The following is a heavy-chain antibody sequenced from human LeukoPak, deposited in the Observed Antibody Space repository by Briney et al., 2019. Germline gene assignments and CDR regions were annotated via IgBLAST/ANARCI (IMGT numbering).Heavy chain of an antibody. D-gene: IGHD3-3*01. V-gene: IGHV5-51*01. CDR3: AREAYYDFWSGYYNNWFDP. Sequence: GESLKISCKGSGYSFTNYWIGWVRQMPGKGLEWMGIIYPGDSDTRYSPSFQGQVTISADKSISTAYLQWSSLKASDTAMYYCAREAYYDFWSGYYNNWFDPWGQGTLVTVSS. CDR1: GYSFTNYW. J-gene: IGHJ5*02. CDR2: IYPGDSDT.